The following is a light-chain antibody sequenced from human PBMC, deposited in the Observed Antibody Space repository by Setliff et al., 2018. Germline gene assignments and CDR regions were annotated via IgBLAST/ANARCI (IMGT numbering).Light chain of an antibody. Sequence: QSVLTQPASVSGSPGQSITISCTGTSSDVGGYNYVSWYQQHPGKAPKLMIYDVSNRPSGVSNRFSGSKSGNTASLTISGLQAEDEADYYCSSYTSSGTLPVFGGGTKVTVL. V-gene: IGLV2-14*03. J-gene: IGLJ3*02. CDR1: SSDVGGYNY. CDR3: SSYTSSGTLPV. CDR2: DVS.